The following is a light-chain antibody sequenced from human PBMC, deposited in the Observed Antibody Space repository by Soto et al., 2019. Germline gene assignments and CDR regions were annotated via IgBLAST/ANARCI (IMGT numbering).Light chain of an antibody. J-gene: IGKJ1*01. CDR3: QQYSDGPRT. CDR1: QNIGSA. CDR2: DAS. V-gene: IGKV3-15*01. Sequence: EIVLTQSPGTLSASPGERATLSCRASQNIGSAVAWYHQRSGQAPSLLIFDASIRATTTPARFSGSVSGTEFTLIISSLESEDFAVYYCQQYSDGPRTFGQGTKVDIK.